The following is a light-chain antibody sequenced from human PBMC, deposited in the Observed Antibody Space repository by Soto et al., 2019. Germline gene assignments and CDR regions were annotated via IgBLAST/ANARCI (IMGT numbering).Light chain of an antibody. V-gene: IGLV2-14*01. J-gene: IGLJ2*01. CDR1: SSDVGAYNY. CDR3: SSYTRRSTLVI. CDR2: EVR. Sequence: QSVLTQPASVSGSPGQSITISCTGTSSDVGAYNYVSWYQQHPGKAPKLIIYEVRNRPSGVSNRFSGSKSGNTASLTISGLQAEDEADYYCSSYTRRSTLVIFGAGTKLTVL.